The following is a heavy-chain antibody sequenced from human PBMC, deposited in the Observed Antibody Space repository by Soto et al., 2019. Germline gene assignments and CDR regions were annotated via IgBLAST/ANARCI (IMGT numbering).Heavy chain of an antibody. Sequence: SVKVSCKPSGYTFHTSYLHWVRQSPGQALEWMGVIHPSGGGTTYAQKFLGRVTVTRDTSTSTVFMELSSLRSDDTAVYYCARGGHIAVVTASFDPWGQGTLVTVSS. CDR2: IHPSGGGT. CDR1: GYTFHTSY. V-gene: IGHV1-46*02. J-gene: IGHJ5*02. CDR3: ARGGHIAVVTASFDP. D-gene: IGHD2-21*02.